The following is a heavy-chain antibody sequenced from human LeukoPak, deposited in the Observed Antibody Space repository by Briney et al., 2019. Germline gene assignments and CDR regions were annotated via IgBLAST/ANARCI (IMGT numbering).Heavy chain of an antibody. D-gene: IGHD2-2*01. V-gene: IGHV3-23*01. CDR2: VTGSSSNT. CDR3: AKDRSRTTSCSNY. CDR1: GFNFSNYA. Sequence: PGGSLRLSCAASGFNFSNYAMTWVRQAPGKGLEWVSAVTGSSSNTYYADSVKGRFTISRDNSKSMLYLEMNSLRVEDTAIYYCAKDRSRTTSCSNYWGRGTLVTVSS. J-gene: IGHJ4*02.